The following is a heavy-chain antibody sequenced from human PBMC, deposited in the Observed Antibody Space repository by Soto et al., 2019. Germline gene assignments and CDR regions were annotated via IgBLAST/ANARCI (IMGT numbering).Heavy chain of an antibody. Sequence: PGGSLRLSCASSGVTFNIYAMILARQTPGKGLECVSAISGSGGSTYYADSVKGRFTISRDNSKNTLYLKMNSLRAEDTAVYYCAKDSHTTSPLAHSDWGQGTLVTVSS. D-gene: IGHD1-1*01. CDR1: GVTFNIYA. CDR2: ISGSGGST. J-gene: IGHJ4*02. V-gene: IGHV3-23*01. CDR3: AKDSHTTSPLAHSD.